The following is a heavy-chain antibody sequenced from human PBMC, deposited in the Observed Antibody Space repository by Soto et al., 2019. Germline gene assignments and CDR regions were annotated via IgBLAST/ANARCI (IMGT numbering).Heavy chain of an antibody. CDR2: IIPNFGTA. CDR1: GGTFSSYA. Sequence: ASVKVSCKASGGTFSSYAISWVRQAPGQGLEWMGGIIPNFGTANYAQKFRGRVKITVDESTGTAYMELSSLRSEDTAVYYCARDSGSNGDADYGMDVWGQGTTVTVSS. V-gene: IGHV1-69*13. CDR3: ARDSGSNGDADYGMDV. J-gene: IGHJ6*02. D-gene: IGHD1-26*01.